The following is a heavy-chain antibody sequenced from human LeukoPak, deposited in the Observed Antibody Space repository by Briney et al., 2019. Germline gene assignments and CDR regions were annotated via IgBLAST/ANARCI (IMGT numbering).Heavy chain of an antibody. CDR1: GGSFSGYC. CDR2: INHSGST. D-gene: IGHD3-9*01. V-gene: IGHV4-34*01. Sequence: SETLSLTCAVYGGSFSGYCWSWIRQPPGKGLEWIGEINHSGSTNYNPSLKSRVTISVDTSKNQFSLKLSSVTAADTAVYYCARGFNYDILTGPIYFDYWGQGTLVTVSS. J-gene: IGHJ4*02. CDR3: ARGFNYDILTGPIYFDY.